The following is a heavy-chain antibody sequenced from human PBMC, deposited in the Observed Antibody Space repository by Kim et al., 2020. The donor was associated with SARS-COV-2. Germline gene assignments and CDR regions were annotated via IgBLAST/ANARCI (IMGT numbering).Heavy chain of an antibody. CDR3: ASGLTPGQY. Sequence: GGSTTDAVSGKCRFTISRDNAKNTLYLRMNSLRAEDTAVYYCASGLTPGQYWGQGTLVTVSS. CDR2: GGST. J-gene: IGHJ4*02. V-gene: IGHV3-74*01. D-gene: IGHD2-15*01.